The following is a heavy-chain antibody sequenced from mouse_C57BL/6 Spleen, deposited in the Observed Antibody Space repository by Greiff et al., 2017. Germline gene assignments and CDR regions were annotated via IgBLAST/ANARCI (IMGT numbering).Heavy chain of an antibody. J-gene: IGHJ4*01. CDR3: ARHTGTGAMDD. Sequence: EVKLMESGGDLVKPGGSLKLSCAASGFTFSSYGMSWVRQTPDKRLEWVATISSGGSYTYYPDSVKGRFTISRDNAKNTLYLQMSSLKSEDTAMYYCARHTGTGAMDDWGQGTSVTVSS. V-gene: IGHV5-6*01. CDR2: ISSGGSYT. CDR1: GFTFSSYG. D-gene: IGHD4-1*01.